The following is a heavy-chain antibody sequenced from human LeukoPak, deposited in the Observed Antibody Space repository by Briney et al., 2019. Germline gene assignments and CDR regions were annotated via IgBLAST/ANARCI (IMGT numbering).Heavy chain of an antibody. J-gene: IGHJ3*02. CDR3: ARLNADYGYYGPHDAFDI. Sequence: SGTLSLTCDVSGDSISTPHWWSWVRQPPGKGLEWIGEIFHSGRVNYIPSLQSRVTISLDKSKNQISLEVNSVTAADTAVYYCARLNADYGYYGPHDAFDIWGQGTLVAVSS. V-gene: IGHV4-4*02. CDR1: GDSISTPHW. D-gene: IGHD4-17*01. CDR2: IFHSGRV.